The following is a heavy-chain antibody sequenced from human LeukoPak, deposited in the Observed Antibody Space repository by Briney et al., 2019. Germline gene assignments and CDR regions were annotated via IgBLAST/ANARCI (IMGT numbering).Heavy chain of an antibody. CDR1: GYTFTSYG. Sequence: ASVKVSCKASGYTFTSYGISWVRQAPGQGLEWMGSINTNTGNPTYAQGFTGRFVFSLDTSVSSAYLQISSLKAEDTAVYYCARLTRTYGSGSYYILDYWGQGTLVTVSS. CDR3: ARLTRTYGSGSYYILDY. D-gene: IGHD3-10*01. V-gene: IGHV7-4-1*02. J-gene: IGHJ4*02. CDR2: INTNTGNP.